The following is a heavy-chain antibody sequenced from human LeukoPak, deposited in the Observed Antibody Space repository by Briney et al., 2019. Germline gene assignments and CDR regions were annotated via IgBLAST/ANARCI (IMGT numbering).Heavy chain of an antibody. Sequence: EASVRVSCKASGYTFTGYYMHWVRQAPGQGLEWMGWINPNSGGTNYAQKFQGRVTMTRDTSISTAYMELSRLRSDDTAVYYCAREEGHSSSLDYWGQGTLVTVSS. J-gene: IGHJ4*02. V-gene: IGHV1-2*02. CDR3: AREEGHSSSLDY. D-gene: IGHD6-13*01. CDR2: INPNSGGT. CDR1: GYTFTGYY.